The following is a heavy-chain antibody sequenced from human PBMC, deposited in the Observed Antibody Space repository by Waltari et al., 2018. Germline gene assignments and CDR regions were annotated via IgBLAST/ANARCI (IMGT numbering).Heavy chain of an antibody. CDR2: IKYDASEK. V-gene: IGHV3-7*01. CDR1: GFSFTTYW. CDR3: ARDHVYTYGTGWDAPDF. Sequence: EVQLVESGGGLVQPGGSLRLSCAASGFSFTTYWLRWVRQAPGQGLEWVANIKYDASEKYYVDSVKGRFTISRDNAKNSLDLQMNGLRVEDTAMYYCARDHVYTYGTGWDAPDFLGQGTMVTVSS. D-gene: IGHD5-18*01. J-gene: IGHJ3*01.